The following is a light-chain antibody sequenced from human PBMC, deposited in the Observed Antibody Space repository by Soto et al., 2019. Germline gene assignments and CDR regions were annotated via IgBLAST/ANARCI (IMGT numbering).Light chain of an antibody. CDR2: EVS. J-gene: IGLJ1*01. V-gene: IGLV2-8*01. Sequence: LTQPPSASGSPGQSVTISCTGTSSDVGAYKYVSWYQQHPGKAPKLIIYEVSERPSGVPDRFSGSKSGNTASLTVSGLQAEDEADYYRPSYAGTSIVFGMGTKVTVL. CDR1: SSDVGAYKY. CDR3: PSYAGTSIV.